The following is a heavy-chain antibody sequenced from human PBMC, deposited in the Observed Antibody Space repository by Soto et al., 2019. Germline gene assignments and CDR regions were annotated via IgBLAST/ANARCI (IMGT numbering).Heavy chain of an antibody. CDR3: ATGTSSSWLGRYFDY. CDR1: GGYIISGNYY. CDR2: IYYSGST. Sequence: PSETLSPTCTFSGGYIISGNYYWSWIRQPPGKGLEWIGYIYYSGSTYYNPSLKGRVTISVDTSKNQFSLKLSSVTAADTAVYYCATGTSSSWLGRYFDYWGQGTLVTVSS. D-gene: IGHD6-13*01. J-gene: IGHJ4*02. V-gene: IGHV4-30-4*01.